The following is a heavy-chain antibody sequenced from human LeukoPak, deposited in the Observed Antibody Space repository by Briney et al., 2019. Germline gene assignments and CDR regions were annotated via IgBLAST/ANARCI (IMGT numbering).Heavy chain of an antibody. D-gene: IGHD3-16*01. V-gene: IGHV4-39*01. CDR2: MDYSGNT. CDR3: SRHPQNGVGGRGYCDL. CDR1: GGSIVSSAYF. Sequence: SETLSLTCTVPGGSIVSSAYFWGWIRQPPGKGLEWIGTMDYSGNTYYNPSLKSRVTMSVDTSKSQFSLKLNSVTAADAAVYFCSRHPQNGVGGRGYCDLWGRGTLVTVSS. J-gene: IGHJ2*01.